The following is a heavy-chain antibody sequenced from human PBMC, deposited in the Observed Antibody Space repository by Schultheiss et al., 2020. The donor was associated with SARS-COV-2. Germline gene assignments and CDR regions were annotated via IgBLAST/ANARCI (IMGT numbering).Heavy chain of an antibody. CDR3: ARRQFYYYGMDV. CDR2: IYYSGST. J-gene: IGHJ6*02. V-gene: IGHV4-38-2*02. D-gene: IGHD5-24*01. CDR1: GYSISSGYY. Sequence: SETLSLTCTVSGYSISSGYYWSWIRQPPGKGLEWIGYIYYSGSTYDNPSLKSRVTISVDTSKNQFSLNLTAVTAADTAVYYCARRQFYYYGMDVWGQGTTVTVSS.